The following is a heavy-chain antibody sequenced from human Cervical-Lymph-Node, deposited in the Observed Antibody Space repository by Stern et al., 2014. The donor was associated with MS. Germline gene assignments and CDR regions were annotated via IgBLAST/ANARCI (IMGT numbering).Heavy chain of an antibody. CDR2: IYSGGSI. D-gene: IGHD2-8*01. J-gene: IGHJ4*02. CDR1: GFTVSSNY. CDR3: ARDLYFDY. V-gene: IGHV3-66*02. Sequence: EVQLVESGGGLVQPGGSLRLSCAASGFTVSSNYMSWVRQAPGKGLEWVAVIYSGGSIYYAESVKGRFTISRDSLMNTLYLQMNSLRTEDTAVYYCARDLYFDYWGRGTLVTVSS.